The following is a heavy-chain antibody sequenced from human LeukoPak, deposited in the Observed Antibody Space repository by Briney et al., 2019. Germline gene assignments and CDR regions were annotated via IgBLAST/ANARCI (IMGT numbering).Heavy chain of an antibody. Sequence: GASVRVSCKTSGYSFTDYYIHWGRQAPGQGLEWMGWINTKSGRTSSARKFQGRVTMTRDPSITTVYMDMSWLTSDDTATYFCARADFIDAGPYLIGPWGQGTLVTVSS. CDR1: GYSFTDYY. D-gene: IGHD3-3*01. J-gene: IGHJ5*02. CDR2: INTKSGRT. CDR3: ARADFIDAGPYLIGP. V-gene: IGHV1-2*02.